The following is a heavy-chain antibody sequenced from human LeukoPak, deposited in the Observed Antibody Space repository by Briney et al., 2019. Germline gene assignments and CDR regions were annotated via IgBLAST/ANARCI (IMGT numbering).Heavy chain of an antibody. CDR2: ISYSGTT. Sequence: PSETLSLTCAVSGYSISSGNYWGWIRQPPGKGLEWIGTISYSGTTYYNPSLKSRVTISLDASKNQFSLTLSSVTAADTAVYYCARARFDYWGQGTLVTVSS. V-gene: IGHV4-38-2*01. CDR3: ARARFDY. J-gene: IGHJ4*02. D-gene: IGHD6-6*01. CDR1: GYSISSGNY.